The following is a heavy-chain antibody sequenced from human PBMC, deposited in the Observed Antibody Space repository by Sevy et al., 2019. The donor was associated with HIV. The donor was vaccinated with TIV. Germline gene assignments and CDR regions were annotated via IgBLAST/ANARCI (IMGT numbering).Heavy chain of an antibody. J-gene: IGHJ6*02. CDR1: GFTFSSYG. CDR3: AKVLSGEFLEWLLPIDYYYGMDF. CDR2: ISYDGSNK. V-gene: IGHV3-30*18. Sequence: GGSLRLSCAASGFTFSSYGMHWVRQAPGKGLEWVAVISYDGSNKYYADSVKGRFTISIDNSKNTLNLQMNSMRAEDTAVYSCAKVLSGEFLEWLLPIDYYYGMDFWGQGTTVTVSS. D-gene: IGHD3-3*01.